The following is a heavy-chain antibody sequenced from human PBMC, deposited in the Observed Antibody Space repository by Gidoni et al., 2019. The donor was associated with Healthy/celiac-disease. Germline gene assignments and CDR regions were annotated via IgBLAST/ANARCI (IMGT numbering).Heavy chain of an antibody. V-gene: IGHV4-30-2*01. Sequence: NPSFKSRVTISIDKSRNQFSLNLTSVTAADTAVYYCARWNTGPDYWGQGTLVTVSS. J-gene: IGHJ4*02. CDR3: ARWNTGPDY. D-gene: IGHD5-18*01.